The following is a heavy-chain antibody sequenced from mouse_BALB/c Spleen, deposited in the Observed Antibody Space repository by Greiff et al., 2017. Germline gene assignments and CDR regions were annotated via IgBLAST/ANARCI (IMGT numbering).Heavy chain of an antibody. D-gene: IGHD2-2*01. CDR2: ISYDGSN. CDR3: ARGSYGFFDY. CDR1: GYSITSGYY. J-gene: IGHJ2*01. Sequence: EVKLQESGPGLVKPSQSLSLTCSVTGYSITSGYYWNWIRQFPGNKLEWMGYISYDGSNNYNPSLKNRISITRDTSKNQFFLKLNSVTTEDTATYYCARGSYGFFDYWGQGTTLTVSS. V-gene: IGHV3-6*02.